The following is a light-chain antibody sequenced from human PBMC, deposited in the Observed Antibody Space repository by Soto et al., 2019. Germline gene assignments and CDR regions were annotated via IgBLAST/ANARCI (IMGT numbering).Light chain of an antibody. Sequence: DLVMTQSPLSQPVTPGEPASISCRSSQSLLHSNGYNYLDWYLQKPGQSPQLLIYLGSDRASGVPDRFSGSGSGTDFTLKISRVEAEDVGIYYCMQGLKLPRTFGQGTKVEIK. CDR3: MQGLKLPRT. V-gene: IGKV2-28*01. CDR2: LGS. CDR1: QSLLHSNGYNY. J-gene: IGKJ1*01.